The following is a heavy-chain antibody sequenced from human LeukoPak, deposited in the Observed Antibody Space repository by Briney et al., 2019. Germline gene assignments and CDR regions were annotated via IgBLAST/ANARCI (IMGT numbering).Heavy chain of an antibody. D-gene: IGHD2-21*01. CDR2: IRQGGSEK. J-gene: IGHJ4*02. Sequence: ANIRQGGSEKNYVDSVKGRFTISRDDAKNSLYLQMNSLRAEDTAVYYCAREVVIAIAAIDYWGQGTLVTVSS. CDR3: AREVVIAIAAIDY. V-gene: IGHV3-7*01.